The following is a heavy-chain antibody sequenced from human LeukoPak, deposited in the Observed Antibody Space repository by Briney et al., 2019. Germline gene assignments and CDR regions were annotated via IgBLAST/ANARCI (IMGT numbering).Heavy chain of an antibody. J-gene: IGHJ4*02. CDR1: GASISSYY. CDR3: ARDLTTGSMDY. Sequence: SETLSLTCTVSGASISSYYWSWIRQPAGKGLEWIGRIYTNGSPNYNPSLQSRVTMSVDTSKNQLFLKLSSVTAADTAVYYCARDLTTGSMDYWGQGTLVTVSS. CDR2: IYTNGSP. V-gene: IGHV4-4*07. D-gene: IGHD1-14*01.